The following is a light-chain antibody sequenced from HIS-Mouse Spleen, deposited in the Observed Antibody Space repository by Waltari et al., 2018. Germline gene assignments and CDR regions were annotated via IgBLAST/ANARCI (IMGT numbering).Light chain of an antibody. CDR3: QQYNSYSRT. Sequence: DIQMTQSPSTLSASVGDRVTITCRASQSISSWLAWYQPKPGKAPKLVIYKASSLESGVPSMFSGSGSGTEFTLTISSLQPDDFATYYCQQYNSYSRTFGQGTKVEIK. J-gene: IGKJ1*01. V-gene: IGKV1-5*03. CDR2: KAS. CDR1: QSISSW.